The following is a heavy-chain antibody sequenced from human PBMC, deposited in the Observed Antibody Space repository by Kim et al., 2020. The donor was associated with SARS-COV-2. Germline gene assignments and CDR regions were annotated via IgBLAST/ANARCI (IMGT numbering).Heavy chain of an antibody. CDR1: GFTFSSYS. CDR2: ISSSSSTI. J-gene: IGHJ6*02. V-gene: IGHV3-48*02. CDR3: ASRPPPAPYYYYGMDV. Sequence: GGSLRLSCAASGFTFSSYSMNWVRQAPGKGLEWVSYISSSSSTIYYADSVKGRFTISRDNAKNSLYLQMNSLRDEDTAVYYCASRPPPAPYYYYGMDVWGQGTTVTVSS. D-gene: IGHD6-6*01.